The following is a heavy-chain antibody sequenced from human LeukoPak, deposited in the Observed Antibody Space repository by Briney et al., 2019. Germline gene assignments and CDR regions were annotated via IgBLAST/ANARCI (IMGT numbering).Heavy chain of an antibody. D-gene: IGHD2-21*01. J-gene: IGHJ6*03. V-gene: IGHV3-21*01. CDR2: ISSSSSYI. Sequence: PGGSLRLSCAASGFTFSSYSMNWVRQAPGKGLEWVSSISSSSSYIYYADSVKGRFTISRDNAKNTLYLQMNSLRAEDTAVYYCAREGSHIVVTYYMDVWGKGTTVTVSS. CDR1: GFTFSSYS. CDR3: AREGSHIVVTYYMDV.